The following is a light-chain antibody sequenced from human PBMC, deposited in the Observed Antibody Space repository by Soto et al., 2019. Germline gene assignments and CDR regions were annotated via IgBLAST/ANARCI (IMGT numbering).Light chain of an antibody. CDR3: QQYNSYPIT. J-gene: IGKJ5*01. Sequence: DIQMTQSPSTLSASVGDRITITCRASLGISIHLAWYQQKPGKAPKLLIYDASSLESGVPSRFSGSGSGTEFTLTISSLQPDDFATYYCQQYNSYPITFGQGTRLEIK. CDR1: LGISIH. V-gene: IGKV1-5*01. CDR2: DAS.